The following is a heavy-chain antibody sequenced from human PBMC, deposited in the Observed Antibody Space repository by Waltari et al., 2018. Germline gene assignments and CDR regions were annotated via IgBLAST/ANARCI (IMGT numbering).Heavy chain of an antibody. CDR3: ARGFKRNAGTDHFDY. CDR2: IYYSGST. V-gene: IGHV4-59*11. D-gene: IGHD6-13*01. J-gene: IGHJ4*02. Sequence: QVQLQESGPGLVKPSETLSLTCTVSGGSISSHYWSWIRQPPGKGLEWIGYIYYSGSTTYNPTLKSRVTISVDTSKNQFSLKLSSVTAADTAVYYCARGFKRNAGTDHFDYWGQGTLVTVSS. CDR1: GGSISSHY.